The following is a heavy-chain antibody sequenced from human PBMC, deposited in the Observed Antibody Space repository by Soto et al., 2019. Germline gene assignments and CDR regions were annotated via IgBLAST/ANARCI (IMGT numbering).Heavy chain of an antibody. D-gene: IGHD1-1*01. Sequence: GGSLRLSCAASGFAFSRNDMNWVRQRPGKGLEWVSNINYSGVSTYYSGAVKGRFTISRDNSKNILYLEMNSLKVDDTAVYYCVTDPNWEWGYWGQGALVPVSS. V-gene: IGHV3-23*01. CDR1: GFAFSRND. CDR2: INYSGVST. CDR3: VTDPNWEWGY. J-gene: IGHJ4*02.